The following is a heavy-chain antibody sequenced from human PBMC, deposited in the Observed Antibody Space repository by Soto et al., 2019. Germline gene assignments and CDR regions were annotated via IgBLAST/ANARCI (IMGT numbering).Heavy chain of an antibody. CDR1: GFTFNTYA. J-gene: IGHJ3*02. CDR2: ISSDGRTT. CDR3: LKILKAGAFDI. V-gene: IGHV3-64D*06. Sequence: GGSLRLSCSASGFTFNTYAMHWVRQAPGKGLEYVSAISSDGRTTYYADSVKGRFTISRDNSRNTLYLQMSSLRTEDTAVYYCLKILKAGAFDIWGQGTMVT.